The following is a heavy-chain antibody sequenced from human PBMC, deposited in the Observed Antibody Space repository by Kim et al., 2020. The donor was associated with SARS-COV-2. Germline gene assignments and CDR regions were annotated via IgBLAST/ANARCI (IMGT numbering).Heavy chain of an antibody. Sequence: GGSLRLSCAASGFTFSNAWMSWVRQAPGKGLEWVGRIKSKTDGGTTDYAAPVKGRFTISRDDSKNTLYLQMNSLKTEDTAVYYCTTEEYDYYDSSGYRPLVWYWGQGTLVTVSS. CDR1: GFTFSNAW. V-gene: IGHV3-15*01. D-gene: IGHD3-22*01. CDR3: TTEEYDYYDSSGYRPLVWY. CDR2: IKSKTDGGTT. J-gene: IGHJ4*02.